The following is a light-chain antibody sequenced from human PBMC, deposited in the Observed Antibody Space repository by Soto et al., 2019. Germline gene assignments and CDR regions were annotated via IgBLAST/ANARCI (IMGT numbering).Light chain of an antibody. CDR1: QSASNN. V-gene: IGKV3-15*01. Sequence: ILMTQSPATLSVSPGERATLSCRASQSASNNLAWYQQKPDQAPRLLIYDASTRATGIPARFSGSGSGTEFTLTIRGLQSEDFAVYYCQQYNYWPPWTFGQGTKVEIK. CDR2: DAS. CDR3: QQYNYWPPWT. J-gene: IGKJ1*01.